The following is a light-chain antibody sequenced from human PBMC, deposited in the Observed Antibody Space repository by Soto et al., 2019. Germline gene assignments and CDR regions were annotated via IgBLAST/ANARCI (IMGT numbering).Light chain of an antibody. Sequence: IQLTQSPSSLSASVGDRVTITCRASQDVSSYLAWYQQKPGKAPKLLIYDASTLQSGVPSRFSGSGSGTDFTLTINSLQPEDFATYYCQQANSFPLTFGGGTKVDIK. J-gene: IGKJ4*01. V-gene: IGKV1-9*01. CDR3: QQANSFPLT. CDR1: QDVSSY. CDR2: DAS.